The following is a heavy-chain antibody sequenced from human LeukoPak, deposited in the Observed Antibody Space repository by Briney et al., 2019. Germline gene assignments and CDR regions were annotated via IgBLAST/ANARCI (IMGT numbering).Heavy chain of an antibody. J-gene: IGHJ6*03. D-gene: IGHD3-9*01. CDR3: ARAESLRYFDWYYYYYMDV. V-gene: IGHV4-59*01. Sequence: SETLSLTCTVSGGSISSYYWSWIRQPPGKGLEWIGYIYYSGSTNYNPSLKSRVTISVDTSKNQFSLKLSSVTAADTAVYYCARAESLRYFDWYYYYYMDVWGKGTTVTISS. CDR1: GGSISSYY. CDR2: IYYSGST.